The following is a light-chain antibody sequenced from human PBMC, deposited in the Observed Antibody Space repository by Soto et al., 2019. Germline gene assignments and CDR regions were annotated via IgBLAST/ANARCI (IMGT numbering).Light chain of an antibody. CDR3: AAWDDSMNGYV. CDR2: SNN. CDR1: SSNIGSNT. J-gene: IGLJ1*01. V-gene: IGLV1-44*01. Sequence: QSVLTQPPSASGTPGQRVTISCSGSSSNIGSNTVNWYQQLPGTAPKLLIYSNNQRPSGVPDRFPGSKSGTSASLAISGLQSEDEADYYCAAWDDSMNGYVFGTGTKGTVL.